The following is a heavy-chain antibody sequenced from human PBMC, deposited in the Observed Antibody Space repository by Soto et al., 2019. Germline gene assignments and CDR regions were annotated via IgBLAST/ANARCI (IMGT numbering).Heavy chain of an antibody. D-gene: IGHD2-21*02. Sequence: QITLKESGPTLVKPTQTLTLTCTFSGFSLSTSGVGVGWIRQPPGKALEWLALIYWDDDKRYSPSLKSRLTITKDTSKNQVVLTMTNMDHVDTATYYCAHRQTYCGGDCYSGFDYWGQGTLVTVYS. J-gene: IGHJ4*02. CDR3: AHRQTYCGGDCYSGFDY. V-gene: IGHV2-5*02. CDR1: GFSLSTSGVG. CDR2: IYWDDDK.